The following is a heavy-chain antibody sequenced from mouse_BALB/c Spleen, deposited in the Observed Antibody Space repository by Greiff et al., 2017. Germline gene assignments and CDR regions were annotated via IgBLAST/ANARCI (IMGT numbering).Heavy chain of an antibody. Sequence: EVKLQESGGGLVKPGGSLKLSCAASGFAFSSYDMSWVRQTPEKRLEWVAYISSGGGSTYYPDTVKGRFTISRDNAKNTLYLQMSSLKSEDTAMYYCARHRGYRYDYAMDYWGQGTSVTVSS. CDR1: GFAFSSYD. CDR2: ISSGGGST. D-gene: IGHD2-14*01. V-gene: IGHV5-12-1*01. J-gene: IGHJ4*01. CDR3: ARHRGYRYDYAMDY.